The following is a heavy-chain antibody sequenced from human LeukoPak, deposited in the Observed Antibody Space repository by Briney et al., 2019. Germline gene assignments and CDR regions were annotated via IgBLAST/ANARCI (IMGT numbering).Heavy chain of an antibody. D-gene: IGHD3-22*01. CDR2: INHSGST. CDR1: GGSFSGYY. CDR3: ATHYYDSSGYYRNDAFDI. J-gene: IGHJ3*02. Sequence: SETLSLTCAVYGGSFSGYYWSWIRQPPGKGLEWIGEINHSGSTNYNPSLKSRVTISVDTSKNQFSLKLSSVTAADTAVYYCATHYYDSSGYYRNDAFDIWGQGTMVTVSS. V-gene: IGHV4-34*01.